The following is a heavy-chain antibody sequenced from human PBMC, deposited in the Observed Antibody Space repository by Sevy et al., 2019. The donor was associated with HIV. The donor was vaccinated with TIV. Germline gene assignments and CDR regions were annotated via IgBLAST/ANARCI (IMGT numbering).Heavy chain of an antibody. CDR3: ALERLTSNVAEYFHN. CDR2: ISYDANND. CDR1: GFTFSYFS. Sequence: GGSLRLSCAASGFTFSYFSMHWVRQAPAKGLEWVATISYDANNDNYADSVKGRFTISRDNSKNALYLQMNNLRADDTAVYFCALERLTSNVAEYFHNWGQGTLVTVSS. V-gene: IGHV3-30-3*01. D-gene: IGHD1-1*01. J-gene: IGHJ1*01.